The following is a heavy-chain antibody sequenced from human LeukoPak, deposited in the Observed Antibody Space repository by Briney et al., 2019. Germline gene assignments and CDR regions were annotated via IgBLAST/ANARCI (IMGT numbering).Heavy chain of an antibody. J-gene: IGHJ4*02. CDR3: ARGGPEHDY. CDR1: GGSFSGYY. V-gene: IGHV4-34*01. CDR2: INHSGST. Sequence: SETLSLTCAVYGGSFSGYYWSWIRQPPGKGLEWIGEINHSGSTNYNPSLKSRVTISVDTSKNQFSLKLSSVTAADTAVYYCARGGPEHDYWGEETLVTVSS.